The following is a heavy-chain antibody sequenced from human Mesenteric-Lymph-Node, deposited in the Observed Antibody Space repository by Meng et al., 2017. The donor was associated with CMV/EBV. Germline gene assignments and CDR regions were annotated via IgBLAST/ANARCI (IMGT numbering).Heavy chain of an antibody. Sequence: QAQLQQWGAGLLKPSGTPSPTCAVYGGSFSGYYWSWIRQPPGKGLEWIGEINHSGSTNYNPSLKSRVTISVDTSKNQFSLKLSSVTAADTAVYYCARHQRWLKSEGGFNYWGQGTLVTVSS. CDR3: ARHQRWLKSEGGFNY. J-gene: IGHJ4*02. V-gene: IGHV4-34*01. CDR2: INHSGST. D-gene: IGHD4-23*01. CDR1: GGSFSGYY.